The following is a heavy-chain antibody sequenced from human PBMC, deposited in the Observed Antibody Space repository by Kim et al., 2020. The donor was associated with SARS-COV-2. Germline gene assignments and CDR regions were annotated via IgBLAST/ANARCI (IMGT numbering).Heavy chain of an antibody. CDR3: ARDLWGEVVTATFRDY. J-gene: IGHJ4*02. V-gene: IGHV3-7*01. Sequence: GGSLRLSCAASGFTFSSYWMSWVRQAPGKGLEWVANIKQDGSEKYYVDSVKGRFTISRDNAKNSLYLQMNSLRAEDTAVYYCARDLWGEVVTATFRDYWGQGTLVTVSS. D-gene: IGHD2-21*02. CDR2: IKQDGSEK. CDR1: GFTFSSYW.